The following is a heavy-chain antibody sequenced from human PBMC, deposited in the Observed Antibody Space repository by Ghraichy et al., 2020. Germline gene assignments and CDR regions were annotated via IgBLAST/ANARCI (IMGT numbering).Heavy chain of an antibody. V-gene: IGHV4-34*01. D-gene: IGHD3-16*02. CDR3: ARGSFGPRYDYVWGSSRYHLGV. CDR2: ISHSGST. CDR1: GGSFSNYY. Sequence: SETLSLTCAVYGGSFSNYYWSWIRQPPWKGLEWLGEISHSGSTNYNPSLKSRVTISVDTSKNQFSLKLSSVTAADTAVYYCARGSFGPRYDYVWGSSRYHLGVWGQGTTVTVSS. J-gene: IGHJ6*02.